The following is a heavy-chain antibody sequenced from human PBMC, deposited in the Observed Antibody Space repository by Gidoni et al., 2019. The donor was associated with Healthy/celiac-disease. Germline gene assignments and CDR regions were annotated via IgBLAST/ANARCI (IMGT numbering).Heavy chain of an antibody. Sequence: QVQLVQSGAEVKKPGASVKVSCKASGSTFTGYYMNWVRQAPGQGLEWMGWINPNSGGTNYAQKFQGRVTMTRDTSISTAYMELSRLRSDDTAVYYCARRCSGGSCRTIDYWGQGTLVTVSS. V-gene: IGHV1-2*02. CDR1: GSTFTGYY. D-gene: IGHD2-15*01. CDR3: ARRCSGGSCRTIDY. J-gene: IGHJ4*02. CDR2: INPNSGGT.